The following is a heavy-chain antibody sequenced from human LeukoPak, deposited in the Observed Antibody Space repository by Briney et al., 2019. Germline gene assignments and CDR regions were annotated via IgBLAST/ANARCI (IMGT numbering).Heavy chain of an antibody. Sequence: GGSLRLSCAASGFTFSSYGMSWVRQAPGKGLEWVSVISGSGGSKYYADSVKGRFTISRDNSKNTLYLQINSLRAEDTAVYYCARGGDFWSGYSRGYYMDVWGKGTTVTVSS. D-gene: IGHD3-3*01. J-gene: IGHJ6*03. CDR3: ARGGDFWSGYSRGYYMDV. CDR1: GFTFSSYG. V-gene: IGHV3-23*01. CDR2: ISGSGGSK.